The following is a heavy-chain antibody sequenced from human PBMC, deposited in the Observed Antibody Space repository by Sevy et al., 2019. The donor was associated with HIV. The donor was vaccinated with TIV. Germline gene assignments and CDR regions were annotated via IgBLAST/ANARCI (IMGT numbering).Heavy chain of an antibody. D-gene: IGHD3-22*01. V-gene: IGHV3-30-3*01. CDR1: GFTFSSYA. J-gene: IGHJ3*02. CDR3: ARDRRIVVVTSSWGAFDI. CDR2: ISYDGSNK. Sequence: GGSLRLSCAASGFTFSSYAMHWVRQAPGKGLEWVAVISYDGSNKYYADSVKDRFTISRDNSKNTLYLQMNSLRAEDTAVYSCARDRRIVVVTSSWGAFDIWGQGTMVTVSS.